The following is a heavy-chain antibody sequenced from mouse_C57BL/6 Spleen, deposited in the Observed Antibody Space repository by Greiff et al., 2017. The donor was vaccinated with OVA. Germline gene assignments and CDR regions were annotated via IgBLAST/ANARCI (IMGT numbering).Heavy chain of an antibody. CDR2: ISGGGGNT. V-gene: IGHV5-9*01. Sequence: EVQGVESGGGLVKPGGSLKLSCAASGFTFSSYTMSWVRQTPEKRLEWVATISGGGGNTYYPDSVKGRFTISRDNAKNTLYLQMSSLRSEDTALYYCARQGYLDYWGQGTTLTVSS. CDR1: GFTFSSYT. CDR3: ARQGYLDY. J-gene: IGHJ2*01.